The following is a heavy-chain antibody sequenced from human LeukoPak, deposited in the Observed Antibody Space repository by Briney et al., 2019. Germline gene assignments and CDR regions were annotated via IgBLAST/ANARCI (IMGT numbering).Heavy chain of an antibody. J-gene: IGHJ4*02. D-gene: IGHD3-16*01. CDR3: AKDLAIMITFGGVREPFDY. Sequence: GGSLRLSCAASGFTFSSYAMSWVRQAPGKGLEWVSAISGSGGSTYYADSVKGRFTISRDNSKNTLYLQMNSLRAEDTAVYYCAKDLAIMITFGGVREPFDYWGQGTLVTVSS. V-gene: IGHV3-23*01. CDR2: ISGSGGST. CDR1: GFTFSSYA.